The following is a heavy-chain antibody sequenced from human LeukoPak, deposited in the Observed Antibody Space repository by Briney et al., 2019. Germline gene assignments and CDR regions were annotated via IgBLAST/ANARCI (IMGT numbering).Heavy chain of an antibody. V-gene: IGHV3-23*01. CDR1: GFRFSAYS. D-gene: IGHD1-26*01. J-gene: IGHJ4*02. CDR2: ISASGTGT. CDR3: VTGGGRYYEADH. Sequence: KTGGPLTLSCAASGFRFSAYSMSWVRQAPGKGLEWVSGISASGTGTYYADSVTGRFTISRDNSRNTLYLHLNSLRGDDTALYFCVTGGGRYYEADHWGQGNLVTVSS.